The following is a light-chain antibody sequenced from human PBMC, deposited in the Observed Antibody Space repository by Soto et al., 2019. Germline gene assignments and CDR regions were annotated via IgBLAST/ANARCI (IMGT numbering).Light chain of an antibody. CDR2: DAS. J-gene: IGKJ3*01. V-gene: IGKV1-5*01. CDR1: QNIGRW. CDR3: QQFNSYSSLT. Sequence: DIQMTQSPSTLSSSVGDTVTITCRASQNIGRWLAWYQQKPGKAPKRLIYDASNLESGVPSRISGSGSGTEFTLTISSLQPDDFATYYCQQFNSYSSLTFGPGTKVHIK.